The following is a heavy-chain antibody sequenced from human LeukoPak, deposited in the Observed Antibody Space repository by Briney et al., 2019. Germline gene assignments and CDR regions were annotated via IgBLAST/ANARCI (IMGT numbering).Heavy chain of an antibody. CDR3: AKRVYGVRGVIRPYYMDV. D-gene: IGHD3-10*01. Sequence: PGGSLRLSCAASGFTFSYYYMSWIRQAPGKGLEWVSYISSSGSTIYYADSVKGRFTISRDNAKNSLYLQMNSLRAEDTAMYYCAKRVYGVRGVIRPYYMDVWGKGTTVTVSS. V-gene: IGHV3-11*04. CDR2: ISSSGSTI. CDR1: GFTFSYYY. J-gene: IGHJ6*03.